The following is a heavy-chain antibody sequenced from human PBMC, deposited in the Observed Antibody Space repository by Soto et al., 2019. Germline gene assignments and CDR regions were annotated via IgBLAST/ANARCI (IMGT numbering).Heavy chain of an antibody. D-gene: IGHD3-22*01. CDR1: GYTFTYRY. CDR3: ARSGYQTYYYGMDV. V-gene: IGHV1-45*02. Sequence: RASVKVSCKASGYTFTYRYLHWVRQAPGQALEWMGWITPFNGNTNYAQKFQDRVTITRDRSMSTAYMELSSLRSEDTAMYYCARSGYQTYYYGMDVWGQGTTVTVSS. CDR2: ITPFNGNT. J-gene: IGHJ6*02.